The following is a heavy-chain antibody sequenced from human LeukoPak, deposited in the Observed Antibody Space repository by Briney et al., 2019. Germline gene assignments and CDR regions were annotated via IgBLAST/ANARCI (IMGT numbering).Heavy chain of an antibody. Sequence: PSETLSLTCTVSGYSISSGYYWGWIRQPPGKGLEWIGSIYHSGSTYYNPSLKSRVTISVDTSKNQFSLKLSSVTAADTAVYYCARVDIVAAIFLFDYWGQGTLVTVSS. D-gene: IGHD5-12*01. CDR2: IYHSGST. J-gene: IGHJ4*02. V-gene: IGHV4-38-2*02. CDR3: ARVDIVAAIFLFDY. CDR1: GYSISSGYY.